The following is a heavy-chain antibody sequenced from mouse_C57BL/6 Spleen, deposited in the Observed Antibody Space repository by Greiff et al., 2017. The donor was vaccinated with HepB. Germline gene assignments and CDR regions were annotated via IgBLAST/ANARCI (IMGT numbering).Heavy chain of an antibody. V-gene: IGHV1-62-2*01. CDR1: GYTFTEYT. D-gene: IGHD1-1*01. Sequence: QVQLQQSGAELVKPGASVKLSCKASGYTFTEYTIHWVKQRSGQGLEWIGWFYPGSGSIKYNEKFKDKATLTADKSSSTVYMELSSLTSEDSAVYFCARHEAPYYYGSSYGYFDVWGTGTTVTVSS. CDR3: ARHEAPYYYGSSYGYFDV. CDR2: FYPGSGSI. J-gene: IGHJ1*03.